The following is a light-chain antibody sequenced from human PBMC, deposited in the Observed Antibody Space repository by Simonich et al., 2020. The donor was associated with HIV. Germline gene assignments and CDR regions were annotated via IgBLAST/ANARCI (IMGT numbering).Light chain of an antibody. J-gene: IGLJ2*01. Sequence: QSALTQPASVSGSPGQSITISCPGTSSDVGNYSFVSWYQQHPGKAPKLMIYDVNHRPSGVSNRFSGSKSGNTASLTIAGLQAEDEADYFCSSYTISSTVLFGGGTKLTVL. CDR2: DVN. CDR3: SSYTISSTVL. CDR1: SSDVGNYSF. V-gene: IGLV2-14*03.